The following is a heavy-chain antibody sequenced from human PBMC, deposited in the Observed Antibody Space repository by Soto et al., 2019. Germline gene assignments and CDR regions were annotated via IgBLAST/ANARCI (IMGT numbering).Heavy chain of an antibody. D-gene: IGHD6-13*01. V-gene: IGHV1-69*13. CDR2: IIPIFGTA. CDR1: GGTFSSYA. Sequence: GASVKLSCKACGGTFSSYAISWVRQAPGQGLEWMGGIIPIFGTANYAQKFQGRVTITADESTSTAYMELSSLRSEDTAVYYCASRIAAAGTGTLGYYYGMDVWGQGTTVTVSS. J-gene: IGHJ6*02. CDR3: ASRIAAAGTGTLGYYYGMDV.